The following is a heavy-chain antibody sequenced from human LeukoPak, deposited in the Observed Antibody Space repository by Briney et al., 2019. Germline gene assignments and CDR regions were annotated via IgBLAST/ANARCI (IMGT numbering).Heavy chain of an antibody. V-gene: IGHV1-24*01. Sequence: ASVEVSCKVSGYTLTELSMHWVRQAPGKGLEWMGGFDPEDGETIYAQKFQGRVTMTEDTSTDTAYMELSSLRSEDTAVYYCATQSDVLYAFDIWGQGTMVTVSS. D-gene: IGHD6-19*01. CDR3: ATQSDVLYAFDI. CDR2: FDPEDGET. J-gene: IGHJ3*02. CDR1: GYTLTELS.